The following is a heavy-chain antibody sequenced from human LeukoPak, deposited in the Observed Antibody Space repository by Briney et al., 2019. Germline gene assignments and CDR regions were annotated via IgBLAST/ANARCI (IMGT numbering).Heavy chain of an antibody. J-gene: IGHJ3*02. Sequence: GESLKISCKGSGYSFTSYWIGWVRRMPGKGLECMGIIYPGDSDTRYSPSFQGQVTISADKSISTAYLQWSSLKASDTAMYYCASTRYCSSTSCYTAFDIWGQGTMVTVSS. V-gene: IGHV5-51*01. CDR1: GYSFTSYW. D-gene: IGHD2-2*02. CDR3: ASTRYCSSTSCYTAFDI. CDR2: IYPGDSDT.